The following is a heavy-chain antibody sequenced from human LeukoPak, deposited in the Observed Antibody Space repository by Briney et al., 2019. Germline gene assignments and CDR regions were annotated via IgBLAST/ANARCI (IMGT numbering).Heavy chain of an antibody. D-gene: IGHD2-15*01. V-gene: IGHV3-7*01. CDR3: ARDDCSGGSCYIPQYFDS. CDR1: GFTFSSYW. Sequence: GGSLRLSCAASGFTFSSYWMSWVRQAPGKGLEWVANIKQDGSEKYYVDSVKGRFTISRDNAKNSLYLQMNSLRAEDTAVYYCARDDCSGGSCYIPQYFDSWGQGTLVTVSS. CDR2: IKQDGSEK. J-gene: IGHJ4*02.